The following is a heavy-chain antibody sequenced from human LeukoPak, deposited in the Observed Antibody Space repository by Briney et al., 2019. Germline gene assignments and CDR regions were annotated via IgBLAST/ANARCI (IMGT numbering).Heavy chain of an antibody. D-gene: IGHD2-15*01. CDR1: GVSVTTSS. CDR2: VSSDGTT. Sequence: SETLSLTCSVSGVSVTTSSWNWIRQSPGKGLEWIGYVSSDGTTNYTPALRSRLIMSVDTAKNDISLILTSVTAADTAIYYCARLDCVLEGCYNHWGRGTLVTVSS. V-gene: IGHV4-59*08. J-gene: IGHJ4*02. CDR3: ARLDCVLEGCYNH.